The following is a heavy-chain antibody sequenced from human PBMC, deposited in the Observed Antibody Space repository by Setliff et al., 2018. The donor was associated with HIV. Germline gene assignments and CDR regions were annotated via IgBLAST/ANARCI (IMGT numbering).Heavy chain of an antibody. CDR1: GFSFSSYS. CDR2: TSSSCDYI. CDR3: ARDLAEMDFFDS. J-gene: IGHJ4*02. V-gene: IGHV3-21*06. Sequence: GGSLRLSCAASGFSFSSYSMNWVRQAPGKGLEWVSSTSSSCDYIHTADSLKGRFTISRDNAKNLLYLQMNSLRVEDTAVYYCARDLAEMDFFDSWGQGTLVTVSS.